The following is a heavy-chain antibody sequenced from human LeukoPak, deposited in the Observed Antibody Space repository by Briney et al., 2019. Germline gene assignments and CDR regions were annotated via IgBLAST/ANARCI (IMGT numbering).Heavy chain of an antibody. CDR2: IYSGGGT. CDR1: GFTVSSNY. J-gene: IGHJ4*02. D-gene: IGHD4-23*01. CDR3: ARDQHYGGIDY. Sequence: PGGSLRLSCAASGFTVSSNYMTWVRQAPRKGLEWVSVIYSGGGTYYADSVKGRFTISRDNSKNTLYLQMNSLRAEDTAVYYCARDQHYGGIDYWGQGTLVTVSS. V-gene: IGHV3-53*01.